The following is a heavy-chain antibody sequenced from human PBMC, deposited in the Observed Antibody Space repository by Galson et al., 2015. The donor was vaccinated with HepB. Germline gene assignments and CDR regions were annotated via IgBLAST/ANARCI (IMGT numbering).Heavy chain of an antibody. D-gene: IGHD6-13*01. CDR2: ISGSGGST. Sequence: SLRLSCAASGFTFSSYAMSWVRQAPGKGLEWVSAISGSGGSTYYADSVKGRFTISRDNSKNTLYLQMNSLRAEDTAVYYCAKSPIAAAGPLGAPNGMDVWGQGTTVTVSS. J-gene: IGHJ6*02. CDR1: GFTFSSYA. V-gene: IGHV3-23*01. CDR3: AKSPIAAAGPLGAPNGMDV.